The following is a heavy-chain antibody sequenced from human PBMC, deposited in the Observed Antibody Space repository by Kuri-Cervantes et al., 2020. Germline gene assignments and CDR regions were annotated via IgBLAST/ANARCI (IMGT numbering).Heavy chain of an antibody. Sequence: SETLSLTCTVSDGSISSGSYNWGWIRQPPGKGLEWTGSIYYSGSTYYNPSLKSRVAISVDTSKDQFSLKLSSVTAADTAVYYCARHYSSSWYSPLDYWGQGTLVTVSS. D-gene: IGHD6-13*01. V-gene: IGHV4-39*01. J-gene: IGHJ4*02. CDR1: DGSISSGSYN. CDR2: IYYSGST. CDR3: ARHYSSSWYSPLDY.